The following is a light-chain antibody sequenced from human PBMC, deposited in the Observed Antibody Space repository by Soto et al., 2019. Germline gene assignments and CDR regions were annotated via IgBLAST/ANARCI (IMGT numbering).Light chain of an antibody. CDR1: SSDVGSYNR. Sequence: QSVLTQPPSVSGSPGQSVIISCSGTSSDVGSYNRVSWYQQPPGTAPKLMIYEVSNRPSGVPDRFSGSKSRNTASLTISGLQAEDEADYYCSSFTSSSTYVFGTGTKVTVL. V-gene: IGLV2-18*02. J-gene: IGLJ1*01. CDR2: EVS. CDR3: SSFTSSSTYV.